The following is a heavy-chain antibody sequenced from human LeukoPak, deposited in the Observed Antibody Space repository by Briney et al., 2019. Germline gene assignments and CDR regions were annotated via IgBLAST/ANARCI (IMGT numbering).Heavy chain of an antibody. V-gene: IGHV3-48*01. D-gene: IGHD6-13*01. J-gene: IGHJ6*02. CDR1: GFTFSSYN. CDR2: ISSSSSTI. CDR3: ARFRSSWTYYGMDV. Sequence: GGSLRLSCAASGFTFSSYNMNWVRQAPGKGLEWVSYISSSSSTIYYADSVKGRFTISRDNAKNSLYLQMNSLRAEDTAVYYCARFRSSWTYYGMDVWGQGTTVTVSS.